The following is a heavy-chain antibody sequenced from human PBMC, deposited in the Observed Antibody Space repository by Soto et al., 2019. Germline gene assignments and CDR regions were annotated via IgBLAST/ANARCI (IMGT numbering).Heavy chain of an antibody. D-gene: IGHD3-22*01. J-gene: IGHJ3*02. Sequence: PSQTLSLTCAISGDSVSSNSAAWNWIRQSPSRGLEWLGRTYYRSKWYNDYAVSVKSRITINPDTSKNQFSLQLNSVTPEDTAVYYCARVHYYDSSGPDAFDIGGQGTMVTVSS. V-gene: IGHV6-1*01. CDR1: GDSVSSNSAA. CDR3: ARVHYYDSSGPDAFDI. CDR2: TYYRSKWYN.